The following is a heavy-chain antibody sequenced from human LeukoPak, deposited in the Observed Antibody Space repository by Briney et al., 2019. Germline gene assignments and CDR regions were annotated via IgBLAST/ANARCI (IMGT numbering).Heavy chain of an antibody. CDR1: GYTFTGYY. V-gene: IGHV1-2*02. CDR3: ARSDYGDTEGDY. CDR2: INPNSGGT. Sequence: ASVKVSCKASGYTFTGYYMHWVRQAPGQGLEWMGWINPNSGGTNYAQKFQGRVTMTRDTSISTAYMELSRLRSDDTAVYYCARSDYGDTEGDYWGQGTLVTVSS. J-gene: IGHJ4*02. D-gene: IGHD4-17*01.